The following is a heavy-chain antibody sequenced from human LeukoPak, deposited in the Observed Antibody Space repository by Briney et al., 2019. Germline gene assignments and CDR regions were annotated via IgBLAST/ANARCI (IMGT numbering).Heavy chain of an antibody. D-gene: IGHD2-21*02. CDR3: ARESGDSSLDY. Sequence: GGSLGLSCAASGFTFSSNGMHWVRQPPGKGLEWVAVIWYDGSNKYYADSVKGRFTISRDNSKNTLYLQMHSLRAEDTAVYYCARESGDSSLDYWGQGTLVTVSS. J-gene: IGHJ4*02. CDR1: GFTFSSNG. V-gene: IGHV3-33*01. CDR2: IWYDGSNK.